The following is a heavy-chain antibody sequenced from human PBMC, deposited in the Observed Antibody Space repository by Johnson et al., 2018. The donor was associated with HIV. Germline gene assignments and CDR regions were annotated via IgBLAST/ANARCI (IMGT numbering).Heavy chain of an antibody. J-gene: IGHJ3*02. CDR3: ARDLVRDAFDI. V-gene: IGHV3-9*01. CDR2: ISWNSGSI. D-gene: IGHD3-10*01. CDR1: GFTFDDYA. Sequence: VQLVESGGGLVQPGRSLRLSCAASGFTFDDYAMHWVRQAPGKGLEWVSGISWNSGSIGYADSVKGRFTISRDNAKNSLYLQMNSLRAEDTAVYYCARDLVRDAFDIWGQGTMVTVSS.